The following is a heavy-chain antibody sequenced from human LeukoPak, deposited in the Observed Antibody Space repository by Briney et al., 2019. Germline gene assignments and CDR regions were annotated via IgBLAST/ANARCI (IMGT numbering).Heavy chain of an antibody. D-gene: IGHD5-12*01. V-gene: IGHV1-69*06. Sequence: GASVKVSCKASGGTCSSYAISWVRQAPGQGLEWMGGIIPIFGTANYAQKFQGRVTITADKSTSTAYMELSSLRSEDTAVYYCARTEGGYDWGGFDYWGQGTLVTVSS. J-gene: IGHJ4*02. CDR3: ARTEGGYDWGGFDY. CDR2: IIPIFGTA. CDR1: GGTCSSYA.